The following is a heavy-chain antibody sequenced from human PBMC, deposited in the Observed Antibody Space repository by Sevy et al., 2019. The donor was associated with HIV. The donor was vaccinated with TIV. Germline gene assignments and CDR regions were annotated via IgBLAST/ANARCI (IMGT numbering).Heavy chain of an antibody. CDR2: IWYDGSNK. CDR3: ARGDSSGSNTNFDY. J-gene: IGHJ4*02. Sequence: GGSLRLSCAASGFTFSSYGMHWVRQAPGKGLEWVAVIWYDGSNKYYADSVKGRFTISRDNSKNTLYLQMNSLRAEDTAVYDCARGDSSGSNTNFDYWGQGTLVTVSS. CDR1: GFTFSSYG. V-gene: IGHV3-33*01. D-gene: IGHD6-19*01.